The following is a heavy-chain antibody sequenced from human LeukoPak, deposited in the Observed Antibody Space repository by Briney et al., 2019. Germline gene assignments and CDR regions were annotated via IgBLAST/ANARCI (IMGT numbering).Heavy chain of an antibody. J-gene: IGHJ4*02. CDR2: ISYDGSNK. CDR1: GFTFSSYG. Sequence: GGSLRLSCAASGFTFSSYGMHWVRQAPGKGLKWVAVISYDGSNKYYADSVKGRFTISRDNSKNTLYLQMNSLRAEDTAVYYCAKDRDSSWHFDYWGQGTLVTVSS. V-gene: IGHV3-30*18. D-gene: IGHD6-13*01. CDR3: AKDRDSSWHFDY.